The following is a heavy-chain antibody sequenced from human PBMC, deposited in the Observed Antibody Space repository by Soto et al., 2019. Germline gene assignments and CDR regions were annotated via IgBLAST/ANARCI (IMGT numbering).Heavy chain of an antibody. J-gene: IGHJ5*02. CDR2: ISAYNGNT. V-gene: IGHV1-18*01. Sequence: QVQLVQSGAEVKKPGASVKVSCKASGYTFTSYGISWVRQAPGQGLEWIGWISAYNGNTNYAQKLQGRVTMTTDTSTSTADMELRSLRSDDTAVYYCARDIWLQEAAAADWFDPWGQGTLVTVSS. CDR3: ARDIWLQEAAAADWFDP. D-gene: IGHD6-13*01. CDR1: GYTFTSYG.